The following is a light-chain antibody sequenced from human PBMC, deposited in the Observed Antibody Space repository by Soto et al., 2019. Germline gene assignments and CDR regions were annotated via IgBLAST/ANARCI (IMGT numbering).Light chain of an antibody. CDR1: LSLSSSY. CDR3: QQYGSSPPYT. CDR2: GAS. V-gene: IGKV3-20*01. Sequence: EIVLTQSPVTLSLSPGERATLSCRASLSLSSSYLAWYQQKPGQAPRLLIYGASSRATGIPDRFSGSESGTVFTLTISRLEPEDFAVYYCQQYGSSPPYTFGQGTKLEIK. J-gene: IGKJ2*01.